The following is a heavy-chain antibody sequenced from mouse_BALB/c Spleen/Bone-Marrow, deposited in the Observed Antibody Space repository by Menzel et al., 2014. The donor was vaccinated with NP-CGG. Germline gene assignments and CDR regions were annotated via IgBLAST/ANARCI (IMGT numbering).Heavy chain of an antibody. D-gene: IGHD2-4*01. V-gene: IGHV5-17*02. CDR2: ISSGSSTI. CDR3: ARSPYDYAAMDY. CDR1: GFTFSSFG. Sequence: EVKLEESGGGLVQPGGSRKLSCAASGFTFSSFGMHWVRQAPEKGLEWVAYISSGSSTIYYADTVKGRFTISRDNPKNTLFLQMTSLRSEDMAMYYCARSPYDYAAMDYWGQGTSVTVSS. J-gene: IGHJ4*01.